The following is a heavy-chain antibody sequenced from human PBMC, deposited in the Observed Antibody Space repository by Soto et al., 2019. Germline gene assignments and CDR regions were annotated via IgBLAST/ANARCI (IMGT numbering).Heavy chain of an antibody. D-gene: IGHD6-19*01. CDR3: ARQPVAGTAFFDY. CDR2: ISANNGNT. V-gene: IGHV1-18*01. Sequence: QVQLVQSGAEVKKPGASVKVSCKASGYTFTAYGISGVQQPPDQGLEWMGWISANNGNTNYAQKPQGRVTMTTDTSTITAYMELRSLRSDDTAVYYCARQPVAGTAFFDYWGQGTLVTVCS. J-gene: IGHJ4*02. CDR1: GYTFTAYG.